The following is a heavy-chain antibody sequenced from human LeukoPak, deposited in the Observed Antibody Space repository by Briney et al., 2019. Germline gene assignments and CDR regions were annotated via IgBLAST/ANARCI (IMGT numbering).Heavy chain of an antibody. D-gene: IGHD2-15*01. CDR2: INHSGST. CDR3: AREEDCSGGICSLGNAFDI. CDR1: GGSFSGYY. V-gene: IGHV4-34*01. J-gene: IGHJ3*02. Sequence: PSETLSLTCAVYGGSFSGYYWSWIRQPPGKGLEWIGEINHSGSTNYNASLKSRVTISVDTSKNQFSLKLSSVTAADTAVYYCAREEDCSGGICSLGNAFDIWGQGTMVTVSS.